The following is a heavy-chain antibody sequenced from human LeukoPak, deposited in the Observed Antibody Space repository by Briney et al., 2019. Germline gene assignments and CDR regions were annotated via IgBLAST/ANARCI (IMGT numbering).Heavy chain of an antibody. CDR3: ARDPLAGLKNDAFDI. D-gene: IGHD6-19*01. CDR1: GYTFTGYY. J-gene: IGHJ3*02. V-gene: IGHV1-18*04. CDR2: ISAYNGNT. Sequence: ASVKVSCKASGYTFTGYYIHWVRQAPGQGLEWMGWISAYNGNTNYAQKVQGRVTMTTDTSTSTAYMELRSLRSDDTAVYYCARDPLAGLKNDAFDIWGQGTMVAVSS.